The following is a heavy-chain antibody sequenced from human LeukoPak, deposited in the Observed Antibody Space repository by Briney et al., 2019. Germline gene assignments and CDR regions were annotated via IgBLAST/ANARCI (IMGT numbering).Heavy chain of an antibody. Sequence: GSSVKISCKASVPTFTSYAISWVRQAPGQGLEWMGGFIPIYGSPTYAQKFQGRVSFTTDESTYTAYMELSNLRSDDTAVFFCAGFFYDTSGEAFDIWGQGTMVTVSS. CDR3: AGFFYDTSGEAFDI. V-gene: IGHV1-69*05. D-gene: IGHD3-22*01. CDR1: VPTFTSYA. CDR2: FIPIYGSP. J-gene: IGHJ3*02.